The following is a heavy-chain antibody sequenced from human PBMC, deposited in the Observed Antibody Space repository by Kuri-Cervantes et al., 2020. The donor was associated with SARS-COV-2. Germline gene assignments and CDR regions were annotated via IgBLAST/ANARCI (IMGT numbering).Heavy chain of an antibody. CDR1: GYTFTTYG. CDR3: AGGFDYGDYPYYYGMDV. J-gene: IGHJ6*02. CDR2: ISTYNANA. Sequence: ASVKVSCKASGYTFTTYGITWVRQAPGQGLEWMGWISTYNANADCAQKLQGRVTMTTDTSTSTAYMELRSLRSDDTAIYYCAGGFDYGDYPYYYGMDVWGQGTTVTVSS. D-gene: IGHD4-17*01. V-gene: IGHV1-18*04.